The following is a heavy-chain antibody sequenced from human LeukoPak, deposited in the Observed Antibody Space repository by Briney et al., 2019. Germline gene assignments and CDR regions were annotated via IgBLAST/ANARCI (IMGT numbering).Heavy chain of an antibody. CDR1: GFTFSSYW. CDR3: ARGPFKRTTVTPYDY. CDR2: INSDGGSR. J-gene: IGHJ4*02. D-gene: IGHD4-17*01. V-gene: IGHV3-74*01. Sequence: PGGSLRLSCAASGFTFSSYWMHWVRQAPGKGLVWVSRINSDGGSRSYADSVKGRFTISRDNSKNTLYLQMNSLRAEDTAVYYCARGPFKRTTVTPYDYWGQGTLVTVSS.